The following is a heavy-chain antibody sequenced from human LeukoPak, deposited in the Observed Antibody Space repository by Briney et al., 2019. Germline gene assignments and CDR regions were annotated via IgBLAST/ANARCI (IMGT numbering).Heavy chain of an antibody. J-gene: IGHJ2*01. D-gene: IGHD5-18*01. CDR1: GGTFSSYA. Sequence: SVKVSCKASGGTFSSYAISWVRQAPGQALEWMGGFIPIFGTANYAQKFQGRVTITADESTSTAYMELSSLRSEDTAVYYCARGGVTAMVSTYFDLWGRGTLVTVSS. V-gene: IGHV1-69*13. CDR3: ARGGVTAMVSTYFDL. CDR2: FIPIFGTA.